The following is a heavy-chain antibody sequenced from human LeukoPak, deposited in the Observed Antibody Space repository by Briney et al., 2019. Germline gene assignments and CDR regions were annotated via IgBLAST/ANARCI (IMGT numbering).Heavy chain of an antibody. CDR3: ARSIASTWNSYYYYMDV. Sequence: SETLSLTCTVSGGSISSYYWSWIRQPPGKGLEWIGYIYYSGSTNYNPSLKSRVTISVDTSKNQFSLKLSSVTAADTAVYYCARSIASTWNSYYYYMDVWGKGTTVTVSS. D-gene: IGHD2/OR15-2a*01. CDR1: GGSISSYY. J-gene: IGHJ6*03. CDR2: IYYSGST. V-gene: IGHV4-59*01.